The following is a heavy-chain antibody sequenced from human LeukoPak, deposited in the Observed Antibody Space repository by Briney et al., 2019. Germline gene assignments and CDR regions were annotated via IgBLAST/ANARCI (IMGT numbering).Heavy chain of an antibody. V-gene: IGHV4-59*01. J-gene: IGHJ4*02. D-gene: IGHD4-23*01. CDR3: ARGFRWLDY. CDR1: GCSISRYL. Sequence: PPETLSLTFPCTGCSISRYLRGWLRQPPGKGLEGIGLIYYNWRTKHNPSLKSRVTMSVDTSKNQFSLKLSSVTAVDTAVYYCARGFRWLDYWGQGTLVTVSS. CDR2: IYYNWRT.